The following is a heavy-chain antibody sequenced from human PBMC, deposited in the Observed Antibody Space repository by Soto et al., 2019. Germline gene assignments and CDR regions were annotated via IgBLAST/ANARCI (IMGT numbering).Heavy chain of an antibody. Sequence: ASVKVSCKASGYTFTSYDINWVRQATGQGLEWMGWMNPNSGNTGYAQKFQGRVTMTRNTSISTAYMELSSLRSEDTAVYYCARGGKKKGRCLPRSAFDIWGKGKMVTVSS. D-gene: IGHD4-17*01. J-gene: IGHJ3*02. CDR3: ARGGKKKGRCLPRSAFDI. CDR1: GYTFTSYD. CDR2: MNPNSGNT. V-gene: IGHV1-8*01.